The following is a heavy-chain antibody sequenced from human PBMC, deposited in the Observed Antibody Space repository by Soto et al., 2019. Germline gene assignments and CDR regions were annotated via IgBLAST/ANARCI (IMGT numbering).Heavy chain of an antibody. D-gene: IGHD5-12*01. CDR1: GGTFSNDI. J-gene: IGHJ4*02. Sequence: QVQLVQSGAAVKKPGSSVKVSCKTSGGTFSNDIITWVRQAPGQGLEWMGRIIPLLGIANYAQNFKGRVTITADKSTGTAYMEVNSLRSEDTAVYYCARDSPIGSTFSGYDAIDYWGQGTLVTVSS. CDR2: IIPLLGIA. V-gene: IGHV1-69*08. CDR3: ARDSPIGSTFSGYDAIDY.